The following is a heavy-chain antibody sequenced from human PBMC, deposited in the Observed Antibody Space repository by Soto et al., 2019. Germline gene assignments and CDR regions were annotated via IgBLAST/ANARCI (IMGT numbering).Heavy chain of an antibody. CDR1: GYKLNGDY. J-gene: IGHJ5*01. CDR2: LNPDTGDT. D-gene: IGHD2-21*01. V-gene: IGHV1-2*02. Sequence: ASLKVSCKVSGYKLNGDYRHWIRPAPGLVLEWMGWLNPDTGDTKSAQSLQARATMTRDTSITPAYMELSSLTSDDTATFYCARKISDYCFDSWGQGTLVTVSS. CDR3: ARKISDYCFDS.